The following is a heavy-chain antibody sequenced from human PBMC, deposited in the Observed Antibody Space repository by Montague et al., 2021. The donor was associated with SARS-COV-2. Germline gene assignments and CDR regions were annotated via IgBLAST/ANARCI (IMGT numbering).Heavy chain of an antibody. CDR3: AKDSYYYGLGYGMDV. Sequence: SLRLSCAASGFTFINSAMNWVRQAPGKGLEWVSGSSGSDGGTHYADSVKGRFTTSRDNSKNVLYLQMNSLRAEDTALYYCAKDSYYYGLGYGMDVWGQGTPVTVSS. CDR2: SSGSDGGT. J-gene: IGHJ6*02. D-gene: IGHD3-10*01. V-gene: IGHV3-23*01. CDR1: GFTFINSA.